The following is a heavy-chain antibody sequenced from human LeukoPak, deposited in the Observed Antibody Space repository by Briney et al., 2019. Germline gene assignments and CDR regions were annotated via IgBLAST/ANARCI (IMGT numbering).Heavy chain of an antibody. D-gene: IGHD4-17*01. Sequence: ASVKVSCKASGYTFANYGISWVRQAPGQGLEWMGWISDYNANTNYAQKFQGRVTMTTDTPTTTAYMEMRSLRSDDTAVYYCARVGYGAYYLDYWGQGTLVTVSS. CDR1: GYTFANYG. CDR2: ISDYNANT. V-gene: IGHV1-18*01. J-gene: IGHJ4*02. CDR3: ARVGYGAYYLDY.